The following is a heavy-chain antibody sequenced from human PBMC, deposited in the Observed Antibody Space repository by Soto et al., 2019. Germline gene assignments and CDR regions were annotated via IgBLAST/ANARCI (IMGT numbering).Heavy chain of an antibody. CDR1: GFTFSNAW. D-gene: IGHD5-18*01. CDR2: IKSKTDGGTT. Sequence: PGGSLRLSCAASGFTFSNAWMNWVRQAPGKGLEWVGRIKSKTDGGTTDYAAPVKGRFTISRDDSKNTLYLQMNSLKTEDTAVYYCTTPDIGYSYGFEDGMDVWGQGTTVTVS. J-gene: IGHJ6*02. V-gene: IGHV3-15*07. CDR3: TTPDIGYSYGFEDGMDV.